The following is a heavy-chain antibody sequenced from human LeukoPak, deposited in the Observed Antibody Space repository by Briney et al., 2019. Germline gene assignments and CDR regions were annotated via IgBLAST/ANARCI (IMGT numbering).Heavy chain of an antibody. Sequence: SETLSLTCTVSGGSISSGGYWWSWIRQYPGKGLEWIGYIYYSGSIYYNPSLRSRVTMSVDTSQNQYPLKLNSVTAADTAVYYCARAIVTPSGYVWYFDLWGRGTLVTVSS. J-gene: IGHJ2*01. CDR1: GGSISSGGYW. V-gene: IGHV4-31*03. D-gene: IGHD3-3*01. CDR2: IYYSGSI. CDR3: ARAIVTPSGYVWYFDL.